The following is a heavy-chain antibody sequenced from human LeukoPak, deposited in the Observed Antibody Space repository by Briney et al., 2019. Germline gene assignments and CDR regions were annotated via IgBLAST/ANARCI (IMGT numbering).Heavy chain of an antibody. CDR1: GFTVSSNY. CDR2: IYSGGST. J-gene: IGHJ1*01. Sequence: GGSLRLSCAASGFTVSSNYMSWVRQAPGKGLEWVSVIYSGGSTYYADSVKGRFTISRDNSKNTLYLQMNSLRAEDTAVYYCAREGYGSGSYYTGKYFQHWGQGTLVTVSS. CDR3: AREGYGSGSYYTGKYFQH. V-gene: IGHV3-66*01. D-gene: IGHD3-10*01.